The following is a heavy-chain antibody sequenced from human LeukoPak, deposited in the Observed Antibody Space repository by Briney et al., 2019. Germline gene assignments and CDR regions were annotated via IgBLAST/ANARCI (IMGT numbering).Heavy chain of an antibody. CDR1: GFTFSSYS. V-gene: IGHV3-21*01. D-gene: IGHD5-24*01. CDR3: AREAAVETH. J-gene: IGHJ4*02. Sequence: GGSLRLSCAASGFTFSSYSMNWVRQAPGKGLEWVSYISSGSTYIYYADSVKDRFTISRDNAKNSLYLQMNNLRVEDTAVYYCAREAAVETHWGQGTLVTVSS. CDR2: ISSGSTYI.